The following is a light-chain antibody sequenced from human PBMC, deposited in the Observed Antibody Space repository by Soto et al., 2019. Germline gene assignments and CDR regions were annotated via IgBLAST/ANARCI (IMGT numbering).Light chain of an antibody. CDR1: QSVSSSY. CDR3: QQYNNLPRT. CDR2: GAS. J-gene: IGKJ4*01. V-gene: IGKV3-15*01. Sequence: EIVLTQSPATLSLSPGERATLSCRASQSVSSSYLAWYQQKPGQAPRLLIYGASTRATDIPARFSGSGPGTEFTLTISSLQSEDYAVYYCQQYNNLPRTFGGGTKVDIK.